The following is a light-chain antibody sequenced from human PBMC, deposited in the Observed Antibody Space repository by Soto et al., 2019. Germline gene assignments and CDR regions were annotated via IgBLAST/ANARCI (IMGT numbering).Light chain of an antibody. CDR2: GAS. Sequence: EIVMTQSPATLSVSPGERATLSCRASQSVNSNLAWYQQKPGQAPRLLIYGASTRATGIPARFSGSGSGTEFTLTVSSLQSKDFATYYCQHCNDWATFGQGTKMEIK. CDR3: QHCNDWAT. CDR1: QSVNSN. J-gene: IGKJ2*01. V-gene: IGKV3-15*01.